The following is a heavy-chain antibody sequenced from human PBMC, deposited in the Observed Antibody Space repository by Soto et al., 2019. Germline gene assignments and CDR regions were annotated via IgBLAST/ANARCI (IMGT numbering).Heavy chain of an antibody. Sequence: GGSLRLSCAASGVTFSRYGIHWVRQAPGKGLEWVAVISYDGNNKDYADSVKGRFTISRDNSKNTLYLQMNSLRADDTAVYYCAGPTGYCSGGGCSYSFDYWGQGTLVTVSS. CDR1: GVTFSRYG. J-gene: IGHJ4*02. V-gene: IGHV3-30-3*01. CDR2: ISYDGNNK. CDR3: AGPTGYCSGGGCSYSFDY. D-gene: IGHD2-15*01.